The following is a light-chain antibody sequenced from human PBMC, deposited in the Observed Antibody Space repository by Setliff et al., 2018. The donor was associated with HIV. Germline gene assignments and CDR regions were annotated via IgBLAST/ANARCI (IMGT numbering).Light chain of an antibody. Sequence: QSVLTQPPSVSGAPGQRVTISCTGSSSNIRAGYDVHWYQQLPGTAPRLLIYGNRNRPSGVPDRFSGSKSGTSASLAITGLRAEDEADYYCQSYDSSLSGSNVFGTGTKVTVL. J-gene: IGLJ1*01. CDR2: GNR. V-gene: IGLV1-40*01. CDR1: SSNIRAGYD. CDR3: QSYDSSLSGSNV.